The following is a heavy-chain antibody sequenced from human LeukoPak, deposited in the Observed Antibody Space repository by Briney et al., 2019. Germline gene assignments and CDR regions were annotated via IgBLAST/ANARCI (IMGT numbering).Heavy chain of an antibody. CDR1: GGSISSSNYY. CDR2: IYYSGST. Sequence: SETLSLTCTVSGGSISSSNYYWGWVRQPPGKGLEWIGSIYYSGSTYYNPSLKSRVTISVDTSKNQFSLKLSSVTAADTAVYYCATPYSSSSRYFDLWGRGTLVTVSS. V-gene: IGHV4-39*01. D-gene: IGHD6-13*01. J-gene: IGHJ2*01. CDR3: ATPYSSSSRYFDL.